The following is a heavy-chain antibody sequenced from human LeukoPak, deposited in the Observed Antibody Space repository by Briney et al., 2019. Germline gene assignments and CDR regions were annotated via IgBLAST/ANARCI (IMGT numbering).Heavy chain of an antibody. CDR2: IDSGGST. V-gene: IGHV3-53*01. D-gene: IGHD5-18*01. CDR3: AREGRGYSYVDH. CDR1: GFTVSSNY. Sequence: GGSLRLSCAVSGFTVSSNYMSWVRQAPGKGLEWVSLIDSGGSTYYADSVKGRFTISRDNPKNTLYLQMNSLRAEDTAVYYCAREGRGYSYVDHWGQGTLVTVSS. J-gene: IGHJ4*02.